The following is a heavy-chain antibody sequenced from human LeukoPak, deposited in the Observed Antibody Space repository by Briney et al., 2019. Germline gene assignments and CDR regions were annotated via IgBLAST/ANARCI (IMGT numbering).Heavy chain of an antibody. V-gene: IGHV3-53*01. J-gene: IGHJ4*02. CDR1: GFTVSSNY. D-gene: IGHD3-9*01. Sequence: GGSLRLSCAASGFTVSSNYMSWVRQAPGKGLEWVSVIYSGGSTYYADSVKGRFAISRDNSKNTLYLQMNSRRAEDTAVYYCARDDILTGYRDYWGQGTLVTVSS. CDR2: IYSGGST. CDR3: ARDDILTGYRDY.